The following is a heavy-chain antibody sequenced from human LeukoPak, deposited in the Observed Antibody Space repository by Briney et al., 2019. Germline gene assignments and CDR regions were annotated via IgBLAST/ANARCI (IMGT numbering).Heavy chain of an antibody. Sequence: GGTLRLSCAASGFTFSSDGMGWGRQAPGEGLEEFSSISGSGGSTYYADSVKARYTISRDKFKNTLYLQMNSLRAEDTAVYYCAKAVQQWLAQYYFDYWGQGTLVTVSS. J-gene: IGHJ4*02. CDR3: AKAVQQWLAQYYFDY. CDR1: GFTFSSDG. D-gene: IGHD6-19*01. V-gene: IGHV3-23*01. CDR2: ISGSGGST.